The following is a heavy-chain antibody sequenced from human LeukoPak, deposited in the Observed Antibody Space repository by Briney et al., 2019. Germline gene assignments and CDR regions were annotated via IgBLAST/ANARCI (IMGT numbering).Heavy chain of an antibody. J-gene: IGHJ4*02. V-gene: IGHV4-34*01. CDR3: ARVAKCGRGTVI. CDR2: INHSGST. Sequence: SETLSLTCAVYGGSFSGYYWSWIRQPPGKGLEWIGEINHSGSTNYNPSLKSRVTISVDTSKNQFSLKLSSVTAADTAVYYCARVAKCGRGTVIWGQGTLVTVSS. D-gene: IGHD3-16*01. CDR1: GGSFSGYY.